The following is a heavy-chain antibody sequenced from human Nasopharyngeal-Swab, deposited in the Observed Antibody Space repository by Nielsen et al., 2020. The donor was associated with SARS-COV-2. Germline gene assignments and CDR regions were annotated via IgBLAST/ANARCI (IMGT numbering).Heavy chain of an antibody. CDR1: GFTFSSYS. CDR2: IKSKTDGGTT. CDR3: TLNIAARPDY. Sequence: GESLKISCAASGFTFSSYSMNWVRQAPGKGLEWVGRIKSKTDGGTTDYAAPVKGRFTISRDDSKNTLYLQMNSLKTEDTAVYYCTLNIAARPDYWGQGTLVTVSS. J-gene: IGHJ4*02. D-gene: IGHD6-6*01. V-gene: IGHV3-15*01.